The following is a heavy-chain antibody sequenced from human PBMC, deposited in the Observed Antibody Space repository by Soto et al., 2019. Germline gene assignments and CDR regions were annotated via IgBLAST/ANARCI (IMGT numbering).Heavy chain of an antibody. V-gene: IGHV1-2*04. Sequence: QVQLVQSGAEVKKPGASVKVSCKASGYSFTDYHIHWVRQAPGQGLEWLGRINPKSGGTSTAQKFQGWVTMTRDTSISTASMELTRLTSGDTAIYYCARGDSTDCSNGVCSFFYNHDMDVWGQGTTVTVSS. CDR2: INPKSGGT. D-gene: IGHD2-8*01. J-gene: IGHJ6*02. CDR1: GYSFTDYH. CDR3: ARGDSTDCSNGVCSFFYNHDMDV.